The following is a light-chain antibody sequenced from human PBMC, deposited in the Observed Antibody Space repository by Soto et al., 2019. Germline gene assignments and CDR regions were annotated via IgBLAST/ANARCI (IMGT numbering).Light chain of an antibody. V-gene: IGKV3-15*01. Sequence: EKVMTQSPATLSVSPGESATLSCRASQTVSSNVAWYQQRPGQAPRLLIDGAFTKATGVPARFSGSRSGTEFTLTISSPQSEDFALYYCQQHNNWPYTFGQGTKLEIK. CDR2: GAF. CDR3: QQHNNWPYT. J-gene: IGKJ2*01. CDR1: QTVSSN.